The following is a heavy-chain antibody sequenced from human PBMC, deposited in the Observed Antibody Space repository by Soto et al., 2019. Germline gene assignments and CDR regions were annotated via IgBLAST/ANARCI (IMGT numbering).Heavy chain of an antibody. D-gene: IGHD3-22*01. CDR3: AGQYYYDSSGTTTGGSWFDP. Sequence: PSETLSLTCTVSGGSISSYYWSWIRQPPGKGLEWIGYIYYSGSTNYNPSLKSRVTISVDTSKNQFSLKLSSVTAADTAVYYCAGQYYYDSSGTTTGGSWFDPWGQGTLVTVSS. J-gene: IGHJ5*02. CDR2: IYYSGST. CDR1: GGSISSYY. V-gene: IGHV4-59*01.